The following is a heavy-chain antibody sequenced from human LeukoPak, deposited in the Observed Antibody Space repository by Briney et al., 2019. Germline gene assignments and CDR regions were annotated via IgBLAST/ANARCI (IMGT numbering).Heavy chain of an antibody. CDR1: GFTFSRYG. V-gene: IGHV3-30*02. CDR3: AKAGGSGMYSSSWYRHFDY. CDR2: IRYDGSNK. D-gene: IGHD6-13*01. Sequence: GGSLRLSCAASGFTFSRYGMHWVRQAPGKGLQWVAFIRYDGSNKYYTDSVKGRFTISRDDSKNTLYLQMNSLRAEDTAVYYCAKAGGSGMYSSSWYRHFDYWGQGTLVTVSS. J-gene: IGHJ4*02.